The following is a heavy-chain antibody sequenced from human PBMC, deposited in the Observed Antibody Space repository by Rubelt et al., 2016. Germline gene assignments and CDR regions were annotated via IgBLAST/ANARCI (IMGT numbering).Heavy chain of an antibody. D-gene: IGHD6-25*01. CDR1: GFTFSSYG. J-gene: IGHJ5*02. CDR2: IWYDGSNK. V-gene: IGHV3-33*01. Sequence: VESGGCVVQPGRSLRLSCAASGFTFSSYGMHWVRQAPGKGLEWVAVIWYDGSNKYYADSVKGRFTISRDNSKNTLYLQMNSLRAEDTAVYYCARERYSSENWFDPWGQGTLVTVSS. CDR3: ARERYSSENWFDP.